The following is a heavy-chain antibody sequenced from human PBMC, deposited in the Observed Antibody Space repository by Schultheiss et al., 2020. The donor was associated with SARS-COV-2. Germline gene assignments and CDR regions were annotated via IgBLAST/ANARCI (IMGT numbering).Heavy chain of an antibody. Sequence: GESLKISCAASGFTFSSYAMSWVRQAPGKGLEWVANIKQDGSEKYYVDSVKGRFTISRDNSKNTLYLQMGSLRAEDMAVYYCARSKEYSGYDEFDPWGQGTLVTVSS. J-gene: IGHJ5*02. V-gene: IGHV3-7*01. D-gene: IGHD5-12*01. CDR2: IKQDGSEK. CDR1: GFTFSSYA. CDR3: ARSKEYSGYDEFDP.